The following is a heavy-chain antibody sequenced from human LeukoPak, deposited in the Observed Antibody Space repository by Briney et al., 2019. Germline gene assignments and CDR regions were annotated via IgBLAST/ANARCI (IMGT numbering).Heavy chain of an antibody. CDR3: ARDLLPHNHFMYY. CDR1: GFTFSSYA. CDR2: ISYDGSNK. V-gene: IGHV3-30*04. J-gene: IGHJ4*02. D-gene: IGHD2-15*01. Sequence: GGSLRLSCAASGFTFSSYAMHWVRQAPGKGLEWVAVISYDGSNKYYADSVKGRFTISRDNSKNTLYLQMNSLRAEDTAVYYCARDLLPHNHFMYYWGQGTLVTVSS.